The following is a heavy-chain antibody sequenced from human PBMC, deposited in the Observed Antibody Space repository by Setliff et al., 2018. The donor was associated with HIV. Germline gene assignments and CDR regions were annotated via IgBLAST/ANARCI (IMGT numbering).Heavy chain of an antibody. Sequence: KASETLSLTCAVYGGSFSGYYWSWIRQSPGKGLEWIGEIIYNGGTNYNPSLKSRVSISLDTSKNQFSLKLTSVTAADTAIYYCARGEGLCGGGDCFPLAYFDYWGRGTLVTVSS. CDR2: IIYNGGT. J-gene: IGHJ4*02. CDR3: ARGEGLCGGGDCFPLAYFDY. CDR1: GGSFSGYY. D-gene: IGHD2-21*02. V-gene: IGHV4-34*01.